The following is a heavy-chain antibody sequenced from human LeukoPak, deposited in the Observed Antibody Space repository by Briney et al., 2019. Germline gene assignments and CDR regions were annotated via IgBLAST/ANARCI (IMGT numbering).Heavy chain of an antibody. CDR1: GYTFTYYY. V-gene: IGHV1-2*02. J-gene: IGHJ4*02. Sequence: ASVKVSCKTSGYTFTYYYMHWVRQAPGQGLEWMGWINPKSGDTKYAQKSQGRVTLNRDTSFSTAYIELSRLSSDDTAVYYCATWPQGHYYDSIGHYFHHWGQGTVVTVSS. CDR2: INPKSGDT. D-gene: IGHD3-22*01. CDR3: ATWPQGHYYDSIGHYFHH.